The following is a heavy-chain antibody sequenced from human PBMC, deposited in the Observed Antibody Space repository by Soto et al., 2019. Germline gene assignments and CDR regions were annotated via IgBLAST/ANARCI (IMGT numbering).Heavy chain of an antibody. J-gene: IGHJ4*02. CDR3: ARDYGDYAGDY. V-gene: IGHV1-69*08. CDR1: GGTFSSYT. D-gene: IGHD4-17*01. CDR2: IIPILGIA. Sequence: QVQLVQSGAEVKKPGSSVKVSCKASGGTFSSYTISWVRQAPGQGLEWMGRIIPILGIANYAQKCQGRVTITADKSTSTAYMELSSLRSEDTAVYYCARDYGDYAGDYWGQGTLVTVSS.